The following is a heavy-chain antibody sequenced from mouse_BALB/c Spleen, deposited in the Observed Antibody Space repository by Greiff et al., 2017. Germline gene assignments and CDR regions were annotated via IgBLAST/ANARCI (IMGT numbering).Heavy chain of an antibody. J-gene: IGHJ4*01. V-gene: IGHV5-17*02. D-gene: IGHD1-2*01. CDR3: ARSRLYAMDY. CDR2: ISSGSSTI. Sequence: DVHLVESGGGLVQPGGSRKLSCAASGFTFSSFGMHWVRQAPEKGLEWVAYISSGSSTIYYADTVKGRFTISRDNPKNTLFLQMTSLRSEDTAMYYCARSRLYAMDYWGQGTSVTVSS. CDR1: GFTFSSFG.